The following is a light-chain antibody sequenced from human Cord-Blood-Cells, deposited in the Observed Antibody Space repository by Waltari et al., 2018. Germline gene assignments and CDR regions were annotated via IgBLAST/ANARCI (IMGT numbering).Light chain of an antibody. V-gene: IGLV2-23*01. CDR2: EGS. Sequence: QSALTQPASVSGSPGKSITIPCTGTSSNVGSYNLVSWYQQHPGKAPKLMIYEGSKRHSGVSNRFAGSKSGNTASLTISGLQAEDESDYYCCSYAGSSTWVFGGGTKLTVL. CDR1: SSNVGSYNL. CDR3: CSYAGSSTWV. J-gene: IGLJ3*02.